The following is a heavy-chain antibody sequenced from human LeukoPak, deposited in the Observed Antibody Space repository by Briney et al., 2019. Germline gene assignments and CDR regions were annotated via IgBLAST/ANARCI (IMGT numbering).Heavy chain of an antibody. J-gene: IGHJ6*02. D-gene: IGHD5-24*01. CDR2: ISYDGSNK. V-gene: IGHV3-30*04. CDR3: SRRRDGYPSYGMDV. CDR1: GGTFSSYT. Sequence: SCKASGGTFSSYTMHWVRQAPGKGLEWVAVISYDGSNKYYADSVKGRFTISRDNSKNTQYLQMNSLRAEDTAVYYCSRRRDGYPSYGMDVWGQGTTVTVSS.